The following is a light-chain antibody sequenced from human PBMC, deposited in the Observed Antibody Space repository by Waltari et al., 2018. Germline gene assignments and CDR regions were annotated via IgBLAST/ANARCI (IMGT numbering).Light chain of an antibody. CDR1: SSDIGVNEY. Sequence: SALAQPASVSGSPGQSITISCAGTSSDIGVNEYVSWYQQHPDKAPKLIIHDVFNRPSGFSNRFSGSKSANTASLTITGLQAEDEADYYCCAYTIRSTLVFGGGTRVTVL. CDR2: DVF. V-gene: IGLV2-14*03. CDR3: CAYTIRSTLV. J-gene: IGLJ3*02.